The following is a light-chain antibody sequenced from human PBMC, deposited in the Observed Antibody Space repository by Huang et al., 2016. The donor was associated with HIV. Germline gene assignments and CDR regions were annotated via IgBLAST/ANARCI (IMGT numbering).Light chain of an antibody. CDR3: QQSYSTPRT. Sequence: DIQVTQSPSSLSASVGDRVTITCRASQSISRYLNLYQQKTGKAPKLLIYAESSLQSGVPSRFNGSGSGTDFTLTISSLQPEEFATYYCQQSYSTPRTFGQGTKVEIK. CDR2: AES. J-gene: IGKJ1*01. CDR1: QSISRY. V-gene: IGKV1-39*01.